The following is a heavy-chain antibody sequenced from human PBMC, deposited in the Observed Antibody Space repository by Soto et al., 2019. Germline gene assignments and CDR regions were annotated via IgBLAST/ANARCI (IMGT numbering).Heavy chain of an antibody. Sequence: EVQLLESGGDLVRPGESLRLSCAASGFNFNKYAMSWVRQAPGEGLEWVSGISCCGGTASYADSVKGRFTIARDDSKNTLVVHMNSLRVEDTAEYYCAKADGAQWLLPHLENWGRGTLVTFS. CDR2: ISCCGGTA. CDR1: GFNFNKYA. CDR3: AKADGAQWLLPHLEN. J-gene: IGHJ4*02. V-gene: IGHV3-23*01. D-gene: IGHD6-19*01.